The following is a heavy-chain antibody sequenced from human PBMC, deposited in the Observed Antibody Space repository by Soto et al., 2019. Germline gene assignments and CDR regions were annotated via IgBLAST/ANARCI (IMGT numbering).Heavy chain of an antibody. J-gene: IGHJ5*02. V-gene: IGHV3-23*01. CDR3: AKNQGVELVPLATVDWFDP. CDR2: ISGSGFKK. D-gene: IGHD1-26*01. Sequence: PGGSLRLSCEASGFIFENFGMSWVRQAPGKGLEWISSISGSGFKKYYADSVKGRFTISRDNSKSTVYLELNNLSAEDTAVYHCAKNQGVELVPLATVDWFDPWGQGSVVTVSS. CDR1: GFIFENFG.